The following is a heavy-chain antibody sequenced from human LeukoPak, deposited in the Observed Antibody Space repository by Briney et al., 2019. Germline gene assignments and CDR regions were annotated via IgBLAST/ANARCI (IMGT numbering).Heavy chain of an antibody. V-gene: IGHV4-30-2*01. CDR1: GGSISSGGYS. Sequence: KPSETLSLTCAVSGGSISSGGYSWSWIRQPPGKGLEWIGYIYHSGSTYYNPSLKSRVTISVDRSKNQFSLKLSSVTAADTAVYYCARSGWALDAFDIWGQGTMVTVSS. J-gene: IGHJ3*02. CDR2: IYHSGST. D-gene: IGHD6-19*01. CDR3: ARSGWALDAFDI.